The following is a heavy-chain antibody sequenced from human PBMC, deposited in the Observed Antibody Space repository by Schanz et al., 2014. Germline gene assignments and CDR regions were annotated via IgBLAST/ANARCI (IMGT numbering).Heavy chain of an antibody. J-gene: IGHJ3*02. CDR2: VSSNNIYT. CDR3: ARDMLRRYGALEI. CDR1: GFTFSNCE. D-gene: IGHD2-8*01. Sequence: EVHLEESGGGLVQPGGSTRLSCAVSGFTFSNCEMTWVRQAPGKGLEWVSYVSSNNIYTKYADSVRGRFTISRDNAKNSLFLQMNSLRADDTAVYYCARDMLRRYGALEIWGRGTMVTVSS. V-gene: IGHV3-48*03.